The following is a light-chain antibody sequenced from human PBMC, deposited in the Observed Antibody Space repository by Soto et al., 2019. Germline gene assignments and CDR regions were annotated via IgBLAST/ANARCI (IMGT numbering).Light chain of an antibody. Sequence: QSVLTQPASVSGSPGQSITISCTGTSSDVGAYDFVSWYQQHPDKAPKLMIYEVRNRPSGVSNRFSGSESVNTATLTISGLQAEDEADYYCSSYTTSSTRVFGTGTKVTVL. CDR1: SSDVGAYDF. J-gene: IGLJ1*01. CDR3: SSYTTSSTRV. V-gene: IGLV2-14*03. CDR2: EVR.